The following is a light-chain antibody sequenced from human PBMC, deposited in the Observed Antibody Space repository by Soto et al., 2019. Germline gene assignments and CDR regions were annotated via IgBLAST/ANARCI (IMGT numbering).Light chain of an antibody. CDR2: EVN. CDR1: SSDVGAYIY. J-gene: IGLJ1*01. V-gene: IGLV2-14*03. Sequence: QSALTQPASVSGSPGQSITISCGGTSSDVGAYIYVSWYQQFPGKAPKLILYEVNNRPSGVSNRFSGSKSGTTASLTISGLQPEDEADYYCSAYSALDTKVFGTGTKVTVL. CDR3: SAYSALDTKV.